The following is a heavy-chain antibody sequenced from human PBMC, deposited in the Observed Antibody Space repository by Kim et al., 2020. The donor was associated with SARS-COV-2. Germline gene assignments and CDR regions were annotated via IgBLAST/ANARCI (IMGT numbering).Heavy chain of an antibody. D-gene: IGHD2-15*01. V-gene: IGHV3-49*01. Sequence: TASVKGRFTISRDDSKSIAYLQMNSLKTEDTAVYYCTRAVVVAATPRFDYWGQGTLVTVSS. J-gene: IGHJ4*02. CDR3: TRAVVVAATPRFDY.